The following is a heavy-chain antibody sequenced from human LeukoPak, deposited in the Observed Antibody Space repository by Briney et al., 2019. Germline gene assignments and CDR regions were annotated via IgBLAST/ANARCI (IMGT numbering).Heavy chain of an antibody. D-gene: IGHD6-13*01. CDR1: GFTFSSYA. J-gene: IGHJ4*02. V-gene: IGHV3-23*01. CDR3: AKDPQAAAAPGWFDY. Sequence: GGSLRLSCAASGFTFSSYAMSWVRQAPGKGLEWVSVISGSGGSTYYADSVKGRFTISRDNSENTLYLQMNSLGADDTAVYYCAKDPQAAAAPGWFDYWGQGTLVTVSS. CDR2: ISGSGGST.